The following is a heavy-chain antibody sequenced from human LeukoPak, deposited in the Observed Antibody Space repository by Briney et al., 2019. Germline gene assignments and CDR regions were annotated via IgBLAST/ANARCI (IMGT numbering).Heavy chain of an antibody. CDR1: GYSMSSGYY. V-gene: IGHV4-38-2*02. J-gene: IGHJ4*02. D-gene: IGHD1-7*01. CDR2: IYHSGST. Sequence: SETLSLTCTVSGYSMSSGYYWGWIRQPPGKGLEWIGSIYHSGSTYYNPSLKSRVTISVDTSKNQFSLKLSSVTAADTAVYYCARWARVNWNLGGDYWGQGTLVTVSS. CDR3: ARWARVNWNLGGDY.